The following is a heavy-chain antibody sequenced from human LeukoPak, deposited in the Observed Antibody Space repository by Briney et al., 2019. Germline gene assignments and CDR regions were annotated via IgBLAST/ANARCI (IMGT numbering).Heavy chain of an antibody. V-gene: IGHV3-30*02. Sequence: GGSLRLSCAASGFTFSSYGMHWVRQAPGKGLEGVAFIRYDGSNKYYADSVKGRFTISRDNSKNTLYLQMNSLRAEDTAVHYCAKEEGELERRFTHFDYWGQGTLVTVSS. J-gene: IGHJ4*02. CDR2: IRYDGSNK. CDR3: AKEEGELERRFTHFDY. D-gene: IGHD1-1*01. CDR1: GFTFSSYG.